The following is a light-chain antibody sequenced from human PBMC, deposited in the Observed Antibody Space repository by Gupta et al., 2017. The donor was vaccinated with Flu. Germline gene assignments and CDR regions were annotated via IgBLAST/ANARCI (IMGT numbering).Light chain of an antibody. V-gene: IGLV1-40*01. Sequence: QSVLTQPPSVSGAPGQRVTISCTWSSSNIGAGDDVHWYQQLPRTAPKLLIYDNNDRPSGVPDRFSGSKSGTSASLAITGLQAEDEADYYCQSYDSSLSGSVFGGGTKLTVL. CDR3: QSYDSSLSGSV. CDR1: SSNIGAGDD. J-gene: IGLJ2*01. CDR2: DNN.